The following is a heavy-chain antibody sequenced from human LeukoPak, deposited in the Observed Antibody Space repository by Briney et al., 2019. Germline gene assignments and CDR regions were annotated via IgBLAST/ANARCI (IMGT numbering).Heavy chain of an antibody. CDR1: GFTFSSYA. V-gene: IGHV3-23*01. D-gene: IGHD3-22*01. CDR2: ISGSGGST. Sequence: GGSLRLSRAASGFTFSSYAMSWVRQAPGKGLEWVSTISGSGGSTYYADSVKGRFTISRDNSKNTLYLQMNSLRAEDTAVYYCAKTAVSYYYGYWGQGTLVTVSS. CDR3: AKTAVSYYYGY. J-gene: IGHJ4*02.